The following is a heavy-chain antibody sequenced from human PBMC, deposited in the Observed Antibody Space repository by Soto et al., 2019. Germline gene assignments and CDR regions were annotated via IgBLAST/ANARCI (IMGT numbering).Heavy chain of an antibody. CDR1: GYIFTNYA. V-gene: IGHV1-3*01. CDR2: INAGNGDT. J-gene: IGHJ4*02. Sequence: ASVKVSCKASGYIFTNYAIHWVRQAPGQRLEWMGWINAGNGDTKYSQKFQGRVTITRDTSAGTAYMELGSLRSEDTALYSCARGYCPSTSCQYYFDYWGQGSMVTVSS. CDR3: ARGYCPSTSCQYYFDY. D-gene: IGHD2-2*01.